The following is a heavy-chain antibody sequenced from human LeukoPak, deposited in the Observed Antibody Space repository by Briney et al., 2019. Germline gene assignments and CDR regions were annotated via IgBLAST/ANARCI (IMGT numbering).Heavy chain of an antibody. CDR2: ISYDGSNK. CDR3: ARDGLIDYYYYYMDV. J-gene: IGHJ6*03. Sequence: GGSLRLSCAASGFTFSSYAMHWVRQAPGKGLEWVAVISYDGSNKYYADSVKGRFTISRDNSKNTLYLQMNSLRAEDTAVYYCARDGLIDYYYYYMDVWGKGTTVTVSS. CDR1: GFTFSSYA. V-gene: IGHV3-30-3*01.